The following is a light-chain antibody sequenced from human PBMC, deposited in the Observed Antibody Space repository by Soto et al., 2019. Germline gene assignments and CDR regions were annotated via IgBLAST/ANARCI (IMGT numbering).Light chain of an antibody. CDR1: SSDVGDYNY. J-gene: IGLJ2*01. CDR2: DVS. V-gene: IGLV2-14*01. CDR3: SSYTSSSTLV. Sequence: QSALTQPASVSGSPGQSITISCTETSSDVGDYNYVSWYQQHPGKAPKLMIYDVSNRPSGVSNRFSGSKSGNTASLTISGLQAEDEADYYCSSYTSSSTLVFGGGTKVTVL.